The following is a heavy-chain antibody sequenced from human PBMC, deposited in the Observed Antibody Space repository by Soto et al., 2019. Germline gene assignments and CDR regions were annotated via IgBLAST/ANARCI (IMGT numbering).Heavy chain of an antibody. CDR2: IYPGDSDT. Sequence: GESLKISCKGSGYSFTSYWIGWVRQMPGKGLEWMGTIYPGDSDTRYSPSFQGQVTISADKSISTAYLQWSSLKASDTAMYYCASLCSYSSSSMYYFDDWRQGTLVTV. V-gene: IGHV5-51*01. CDR1: GYSFTSYW. D-gene: IGHD6-6*01. CDR3: ASLCSYSSSSMYYFDD. J-gene: IGHJ4*02.